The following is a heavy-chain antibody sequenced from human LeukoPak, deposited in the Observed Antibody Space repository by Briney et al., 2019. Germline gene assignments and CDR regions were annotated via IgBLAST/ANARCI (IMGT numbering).Heavy chain of an antibody. CDR2: IHPSGSST. D-gene: IGHD1-7*01. CDR3: ARPGNNWNYNWFDP. J-gene: IGHJ5*02. Sequence: GASVKVSCKASGYTFTSYHIHWVRQAPGQGLEWMAIIHPSGSSTRYAQKFQGRVTMTRDTYTGTVYMELSSLRSEDTAVYYCARPGNNWNYNWFDPWGQGTLVTVSS. CDR1: GYTFTSYH. V-gene: IGHV1-46*01.